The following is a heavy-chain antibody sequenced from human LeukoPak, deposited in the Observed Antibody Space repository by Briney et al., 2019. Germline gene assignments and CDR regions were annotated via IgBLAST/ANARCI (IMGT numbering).Heavy chain of an antibody. CDR1: GFTFTNAW. J-gene: IGHJ4*02. CDR3: TTIDY. CDR2: IKSKTGGGTT. Sequence: AGGSLRLSCAASGFTFTNAWMSWVRQAPGKGLEWVGRIKSKTGGGTTDYAAPVKGRFTISRDDSKNTLYLQMNSLKTEHTALYYCTTIDYWGQGTLVTVSS. V-gene: IGHV3-15*01.